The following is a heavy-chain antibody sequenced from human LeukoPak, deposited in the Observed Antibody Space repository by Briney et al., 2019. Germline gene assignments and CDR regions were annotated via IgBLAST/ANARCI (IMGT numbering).Heavy chain of an antibody. CDR3: AKGPLRGTAAAIDY. CDR2: INHSGST. Sequence: SETLSLTCAVYGGSFSGYYWSWIRQPPGKGLEWIGEINHSGSTNYNPSLKSRVTISVDTSKNQFSLKLSSVTAADTAVYYCAKGPLRGTAAAIDYWGQGTLVTVSS. CDR1: GGSFSGYY. D-gene: IGHD2-2*01. V-gene: IGHV4-34*01. J-gene: IGHJ4*02.